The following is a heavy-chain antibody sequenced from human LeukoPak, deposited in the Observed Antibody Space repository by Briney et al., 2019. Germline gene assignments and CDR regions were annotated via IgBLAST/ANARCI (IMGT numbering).Heavy chain of an antibody. CDR2: ISGSGGST. V-gene: IGHV3-23*01. Sequence: GGSLRLSCAASGFTFSSYAMSWVRQAPGKGLEWVSAISGSGGSTYYADSVKGRFTISRDNSKNSLYLQMNSLRAEDTALYYCAKDSNLWFGELAYWGQGTLVTVSS. CDR3: AKDSNLWFGELAY. J-gene: IGHJ4*02. CDR1: GFTFSSYA. D-gene: IGHD3-10*01.